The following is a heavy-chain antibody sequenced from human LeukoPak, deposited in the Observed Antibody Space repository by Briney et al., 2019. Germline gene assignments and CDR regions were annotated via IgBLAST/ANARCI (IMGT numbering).Heavy chain of an antibody. Sequence: PGGSLRLSCAASGFTFSSYSMNWVRQAPGKGLEWVSYVGSSNNNVYYADSLKGRFTISRDNAKNSLYLQLNSLRAEDTAVYYCVRDHLWAFDYWSQETLVTVSS. CDR2: VGSSNNNV. J-gene: IGHJ4*02. V-gene: IGHV3-48*04. CDR3: VRDHLWAFDY. CDR1: GFTFSSYS. D-gene: IGHD2-21*01.